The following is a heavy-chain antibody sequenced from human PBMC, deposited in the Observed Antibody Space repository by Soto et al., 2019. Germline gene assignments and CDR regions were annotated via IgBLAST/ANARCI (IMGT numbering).Heavy chain of an antibody. J-gene: IGHJ6*02. D-gene: IGHD4-17*01. CDR3: ARTRGPTVTTDYYYGMDV. Sequence: QVQLVQSGAEVKKPGSSVKVSCKASGGTFSSYAISWVRQAPGQGLEWMGGIIPIFGTANYAQKFQGRVTITADESTSTAYMELSSLRYEDTAVYYCARTRGPTVTTDYYYGMDVWGQGTTVTVSS. CDR2: IIPIFGTA. V-gene: IGHV1-69*01. CDR1: GGTFSSYA.